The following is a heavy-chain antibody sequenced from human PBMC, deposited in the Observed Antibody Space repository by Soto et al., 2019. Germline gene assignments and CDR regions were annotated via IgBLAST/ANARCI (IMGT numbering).Heavy chain of an antibody. J-gene: IGHJ5*02. D-gene: IGHD4-17*01. V-gene: IGHV4-39*01. CDR2: IYYSGST. CDR3: ARHPHGDFNLFDP. Sequence: SETLSLTCTVSGDSISSGFYYWGWIRQPPGKGLEWIASIYYSGSTYYNPSLKSRVTISLDTSKNRFSLRLSSVTAADTAVYYCARHPHGDFNLFDPWGQGTLVTVSS. CDR1: GDSISSGFYY.